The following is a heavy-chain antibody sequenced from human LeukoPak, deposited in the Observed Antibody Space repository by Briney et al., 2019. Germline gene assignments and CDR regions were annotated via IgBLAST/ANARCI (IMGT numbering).Heavy chain of an antibody. J-gene: IGHJ1*01. CDR1: GGSFSGYY. Sequence: PSETLSLTCAVYGGSFSGYYWSWIRQPPGKGLESIGEINHSGSTNYNPSLKSRVTISVDTSKNQFSLKLSSVTAADTAVYYCARGLLGSGSYKYWGQGTLFTVSS. CDR2: INHSGST. V-gene: IGHV4-34*01. CDR3: ARGLLGSGSYKY. D-gene: IGHD3-10*01.